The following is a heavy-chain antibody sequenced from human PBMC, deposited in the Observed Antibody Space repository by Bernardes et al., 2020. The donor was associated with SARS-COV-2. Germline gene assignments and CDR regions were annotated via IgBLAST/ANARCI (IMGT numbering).Heavy chain of an antibody. CDR1: GFTFSSYA. CDR3: AKDQVYPAAGTQWFDP. V-gene: IGHV3-23*01. D-gene: IGHD6-13*01. CDR2: ISGSGGST. J-gene: IGHJ5*02. Sequence: GGSLRLSCAASGFTFSSYAMSWVRQAPGKGLEWVSAISGSGGSTYYADSVKGRFTISRDNSKNTLYLQMNSLRAEDTAVYYCAKDQVYPAAGTQWFDPWGQGTLVTVSS.